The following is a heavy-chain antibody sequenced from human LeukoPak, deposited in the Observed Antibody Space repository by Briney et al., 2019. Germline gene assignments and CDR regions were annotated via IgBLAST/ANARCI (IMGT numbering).Heavy chain of an antibody. J-gene: IGHJ4*02. CDR3: ARGSTPKTSPGDY. CDR2: INHSGST. V-gene: IGHV4-34*01. Sequence: SETLSLTCAVYGGSFSGYYWSWIRQPPGEGLEWIGEINHSGSTNYNPSLKSRVTISVDTSKNQFSLKLSSVTAADTAVYYCARGSTPKTSPGDYWGQGTLVTVSS. CDR1: GGSFSGYY.